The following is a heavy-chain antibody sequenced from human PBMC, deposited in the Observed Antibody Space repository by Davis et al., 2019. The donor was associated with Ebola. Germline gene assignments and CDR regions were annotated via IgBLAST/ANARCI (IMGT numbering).Heavy chain of an antibody. V-gene: IGHV3-30*19. Sequence: GESLKISCAASGFNFRSYGMHWVRQAPDKGLEWVAVIWYDGSRKYYGDSVKGRFTISRDNSKNTLYLQMNRLRAEDTAVYYCARAEGYCRSTSCYGYYYYGMDVWGQGTTVAVSS. CDR1: GFNFRSYG. CDR3: ARAEGYCRSTSCYGYYYYGMDV. D-gene: IGHD2-2*01. J-gene: IGHJ6*02. CDR2: IWYDGSRK.